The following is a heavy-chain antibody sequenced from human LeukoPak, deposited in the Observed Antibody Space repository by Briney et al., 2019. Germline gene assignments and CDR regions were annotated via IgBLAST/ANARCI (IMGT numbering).Heavy chain of an antibody. CDR2: IYTSGST. J-gene: IGHJ5*02. D-gene: IGHD3-10*01. V-gene: IGHV4-61*02. CDR3: ARVASVWFGELLYAGNWFDP. Sequence: SETLSLTCTVSGGSISSGSYYWSWIRQPAGKGLEWIGRIYTSGSTNYNPSLKSRVTISVDTSKNQFSLKLSSVTAADTAVYYCARVASVWFGELLYAGNWFDPWGQGTLVTVSS. CDR1: GGSISSGSYY.